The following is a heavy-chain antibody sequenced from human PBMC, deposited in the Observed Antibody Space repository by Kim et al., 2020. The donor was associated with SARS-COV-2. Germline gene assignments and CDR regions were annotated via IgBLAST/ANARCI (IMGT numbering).Heavy chain of an antibody. CDR2: INAGNGNT. CDR1: GYTFTSYA. Sequence: ASVKVSCKASGYTFTSYAMHWVRQAPGQRLEWMGWINAGNGNTKYSQKFQGRVTITRDTSASTAYMELSSLRSEDTAVYYCARVGSRLVIIPNYYFDYWGQGTLVTVSS. V-gene: IGHV1-3*01. D-gene: IGHD3-3*01. J-gene: IGHJ4*02. CDR3: ARVGSRLVIIPNYYFDY.